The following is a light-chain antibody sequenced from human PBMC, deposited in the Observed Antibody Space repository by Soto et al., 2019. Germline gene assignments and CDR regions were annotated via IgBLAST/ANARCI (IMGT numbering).Light chain of an antibody. CDR2: VAS. J-gene: IGKJ2*01. CDR1: QSVSSN. V-gene: IGKV3-15*01. CDR3: QHYNNWPPYT. Sequence: EIVMTQSPATLSVSPGERATLSCRARQSVSSNLAWYQQKPGQAPRLLIYVASTRATGIPARFSGSGSGTEFTLAISSLQSEDFAVYYCQHYNNWPPYTFGQGTKLQIK.